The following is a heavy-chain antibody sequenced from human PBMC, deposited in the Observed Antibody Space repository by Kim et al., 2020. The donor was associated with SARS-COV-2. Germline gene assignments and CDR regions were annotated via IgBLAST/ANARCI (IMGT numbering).Heavy chain of an antibody. J-gene: IGHJ4*02. D-gene: IGHD6-19*01. V-gene: IGHV1-18*01. Sequence: QKLQCRVTMTTDTSTSTAYMELRSLRSDDTAVYYCARDLIAVAGTSYFDYWGQGTLVTVSS. CDR3: ARDLIAVAGTSYFDY.